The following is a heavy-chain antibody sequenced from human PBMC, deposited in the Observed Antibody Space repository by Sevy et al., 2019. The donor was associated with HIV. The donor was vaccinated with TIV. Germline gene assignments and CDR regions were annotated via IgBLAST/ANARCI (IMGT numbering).Heavy chain of an antibody. CDR1: GGSISSYY. CDR3: ARDSRVVVPAAVYYYGMDV. D-gene: IGHD2-2*01. Sequence: SETLSLTCTVSGGSISSYYWSWIRQPAGKGLEWIGRIYTSGSTKYNPSLKSRVTMSVDTSKNQFSLKLSSVTAADTAVYYCARDSRVVVPAAVYYYGMDVWGQGTTVTVSS. V-gene: IGHV4-4*07. J-gene: IGHJ6*02. CDR2: IYTSGST.